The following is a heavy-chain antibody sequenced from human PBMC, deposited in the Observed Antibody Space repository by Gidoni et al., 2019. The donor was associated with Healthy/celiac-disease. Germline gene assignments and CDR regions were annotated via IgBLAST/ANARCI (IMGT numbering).Heavy chain of an antibody. V-gene: IGHV1-2*02. CDR1: GYTFTGYY. D-gene: IGHD3-3*01. J-gene: IGHJ4*02. Sequence: QVQLVQSGAEVQKPGASVKVSCKASGYTFTGYYMHWVRQAPGQGLEWMGWINPNSGGTNYAQKFQGRVTMTRDTSISTAYMELSRLRSDDTAVYYCARAFTIFLEWLPPGYWGQGTLVTVSS. CDR2: INPNSGGT. CDR3: ARAFTIFLEWLPPGY.